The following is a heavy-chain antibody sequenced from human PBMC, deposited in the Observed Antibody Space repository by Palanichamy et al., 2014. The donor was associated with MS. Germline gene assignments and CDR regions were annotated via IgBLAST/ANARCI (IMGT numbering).Heavy chain of an antibody. CDR1: GGTFSNYA. Sequence: QVQLVQSGAEVKKPGSSVKVSCKASGGTFSNYAISWVRQAPGQGLEWMGGIIPXFGTTINAQKFQGRVAMTADKSTSTAYMELSSLRSEDTAVFYCASLGPRIAVGFFMDVWGQGTTVTVSS. D-gene: IGHD6-19*01. V-gene: IGHV1-69*06. CDR3: ASLGPRIAVGFFMDV. J-gene: IGHJ6*02. CDR2: IIPXFGTT.